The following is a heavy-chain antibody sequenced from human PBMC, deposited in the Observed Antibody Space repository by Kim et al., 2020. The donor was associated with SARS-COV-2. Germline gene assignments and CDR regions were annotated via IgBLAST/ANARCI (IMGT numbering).Heavy chain of an antibody. D-gene: IGHD3-10*01. CDR1: GFTFSTTA. CDR3: AKYLRRGELQGERYHGIDV. CDR2: VDNGAGRK. V-gene: IGHV3-23*01. J-gene: IGHJ6*02. Sequence: GGSLRLSCAASGFTFSTTAMTWVRQSPGKGLEWVSGVDNGAGRKFYADLVKGRFTISRDNSKKTLYLQMSSLRVEDTAVYYCAKYLRRGELQGERYHGIDVWGLGTTVTVSS.